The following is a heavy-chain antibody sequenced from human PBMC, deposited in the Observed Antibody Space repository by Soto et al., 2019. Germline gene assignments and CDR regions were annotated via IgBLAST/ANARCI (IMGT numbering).Heavy chain of an antibody. Sequence: LRLSCAASGFTFSSYGMHWVRQAPGKGLEWVAVISYDGINRYYVDSVKGRLTISRDNSKNTLYLQMNSLRAEDTAVYYCAKEGHYDFWSGYYPPPGYYYGMDVWGQGTTVTVSS. J-gene: IGHJ6*02. CDR2: ISYDGINR. CDR1: GFTFSSYG. V-gene: IGHV3-30*18. CDR3: AKEGHYDFWSGYYPPPGYYYGMDV. D-gene: IGHD3-3*01.